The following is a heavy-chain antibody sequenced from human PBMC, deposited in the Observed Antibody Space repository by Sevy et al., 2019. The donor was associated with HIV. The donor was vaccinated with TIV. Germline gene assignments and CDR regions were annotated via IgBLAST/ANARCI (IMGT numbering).Heavy chain of an antibody. CDR2: IYHGGST. CDR1: GYSISSGYY. J-gene: IGHJ4*02. V-gene: IGHV4-38-2*01. CDR3: ARARYYDSSAYYYFDY. D-gene: IGHD3-22*01. Sequence: SETLSLTCAVSGYSISSGYYWGWIRQPPGKGLEWIGSIYHGGSTYYNPSLKSRVTKSVDTSKNQFSLKLSSVTAADTAVDYCARARYYDSSAYYYFDYWGQGTLVTVSS.